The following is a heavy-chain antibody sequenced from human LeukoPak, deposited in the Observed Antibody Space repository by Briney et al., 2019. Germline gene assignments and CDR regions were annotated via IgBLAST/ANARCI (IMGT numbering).Heavy chain of an antibody. CDR2: IYSSGST. CDR3: ARGFGSATSDGFDI. J-gene: IGHJ3*02. Sequence: SETLSLTCTVSGGSISNYYWSWIRQPAGEGLECIGRIYSSGSTNYNPSLKSRVTMSLVTSKNQFSLKLQSVTAADTAVYYCARGFGSATSDGFDIWGQGTMVTVSS. CDR1: GGSISNYY. V-gene: IGHV4-4*07. D-gene: IGHD3-10*01.